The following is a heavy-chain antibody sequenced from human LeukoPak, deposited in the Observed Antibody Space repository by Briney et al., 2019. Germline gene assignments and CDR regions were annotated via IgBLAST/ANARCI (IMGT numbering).Heavy chain of an antibody. J-gene: IGHJ4*02. CDR1: GGSISSYY. D-gene: IGHD1-26*01. CDR3: VRHRSRPDYYFDY. Sequence: PSETLSLTCTVSGGSISSYYWSWIRQPPGKGLEWIGYIYYSGSTNYNPSLKSRVTISVDTSKNQFSLKLSSVTAADTAVYYCVRHRSRPDYYFDYWGQGTLVTVSS. V-gene: IGHV4-59*08. CDR2: IYYSGST.